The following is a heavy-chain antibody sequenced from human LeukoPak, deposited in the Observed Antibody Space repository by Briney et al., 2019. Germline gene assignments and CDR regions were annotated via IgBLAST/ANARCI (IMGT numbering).Heavy chain of an antibody. D-gene: IGHD2-15*01. V-gene: IGHV4-39*02. CDR3: TIPPCGGGGLCVDY. CDR1: GDSISSSSYY. CDR2: IYYSSRT. Sequence: SDTLSLTCTVSGDSISSSSYYWGWIRQPPGKELVWIVSIYYSSRTYYNTSLKSRVTITVNTSNNPFTLQLSLRTAATAAVYYCTIPPCGGGGLCVDYWGQGTLVTVSS. J-gene: IGHJ4*02.